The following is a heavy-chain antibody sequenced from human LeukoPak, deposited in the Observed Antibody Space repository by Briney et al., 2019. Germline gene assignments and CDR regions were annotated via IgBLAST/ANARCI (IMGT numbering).Heavy chain of an antibody. CDR3: ARESPSSWYSYYYYYMDV. V-gene: IGHV3-21*01. J-gene: IGHJ6*03. D-gene: IGHD6-13*01. Sequence: GSLRLSCAASGFTFSSYSMNWVRQAPGKGLEWVSSISSSSSYIYYADSVKGRFTISRDNAKNSLYLQMNSLRAEDTAVYYCARESPSSWYSYYYYYMDVWGKGTTVTVSS. CDR2: ISSSSSYI. CDR1: GFTFSSYS.